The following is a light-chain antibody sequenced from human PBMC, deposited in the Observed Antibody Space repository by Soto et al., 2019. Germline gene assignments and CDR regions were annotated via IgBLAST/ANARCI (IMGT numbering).Light chain of an antibody. CDR3: QQSYSYSRA. V-gene: IGKV1-5*03. CDR1: QTISSC. CDR2: AAS. J-gene: IGKJ1*01. Sequence: DIQMTHTPPTLSRSVGDRITITCRASQTISSCLAWYQQKPGKAPKLLIYAASTLQSGVPSRFSGSGSETDFTLTISSLQPDDFATYYCQQSYSYSRAFGQGTKVDIK.